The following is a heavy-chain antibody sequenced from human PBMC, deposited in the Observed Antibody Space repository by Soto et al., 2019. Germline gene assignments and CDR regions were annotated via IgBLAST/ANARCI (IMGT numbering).Heavy chain of an antibody. Sequence: GGSLRLSCAASGFTFSSYGMHWVRQAPGKGLEWVAVIWYDGSNKYYADSVKGRFTISRDNSKNTLYLQMNSLRAEDTAVYYCARESILWFGESNYYYYYGMDVWGQGTTVTVSS. V-gene: IGHV3-33*01. CDR3: ARESILWFGESNYYYYYGMDV. D-gene: IGHD3-10*01. CDR1: GFTFSSYG. CDR2: IWYDGSNK. J-gene: IGHJ6*02.